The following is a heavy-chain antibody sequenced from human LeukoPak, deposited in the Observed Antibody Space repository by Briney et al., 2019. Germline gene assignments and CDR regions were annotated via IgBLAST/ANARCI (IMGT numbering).Heavy chain of an antibody. D-gene: IGHD4-17*01. Sequence: GGSLRLSCAASGFTFSSYWMSWVRQAPGKGLEWVANIKQDGSEKYYVDSVKGRFTISRDNAKNSLYLQMNSLRAEDTAVYYCARVDTVIHLKKNWFDPWGQGTLVTVSS. J-gene: IGHJ5*02. CDR3: ARVDTVIHLKKNWFDP. CDR1: GFTFSSYW. CDR2: IKQDGSEK. V-gene: IGHV3-7*03.